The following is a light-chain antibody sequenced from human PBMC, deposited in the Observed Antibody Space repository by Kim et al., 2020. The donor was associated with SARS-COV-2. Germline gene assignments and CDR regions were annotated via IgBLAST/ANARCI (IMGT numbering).Light chain of an antibody. Sequence: DIQMTQSPSSLAASVGDRVTIACRASQSISTYLNWYQQKPGKAPKLLIYAASSLQSGVPSRFSGSGSGTDFTLTISSLQPEDFGTYYCQQSHTAPLLTFGGGTNVDIK. CDR1: QSISTY. CDR3: QQSHTAPLLT. J-gene: IGKJ4*01. V-gene: IGKV1-39*01. CDR2: AAS.